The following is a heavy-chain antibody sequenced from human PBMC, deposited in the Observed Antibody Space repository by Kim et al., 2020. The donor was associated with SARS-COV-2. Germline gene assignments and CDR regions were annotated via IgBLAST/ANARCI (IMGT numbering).Heavy chain of an antibody. D-gene: IGHD3-10*01. J-gene: IGHJ4*02. Sequence: SVKVSCKASGGTFSSYTISWVRQAPGQGLEWMGRIIPILGIANYAQKFQGRVTITADKSTSTAYMELSTLRSEDTAVYYCARGISGFYGSGSPNFDYWGQGTLVTVSS. CDR2: IIPILGIA. V-gene: IGHV1-69*02. CDR1: GGTFSSYT. CDR3: ARGISGFYGSGSPNFDY.